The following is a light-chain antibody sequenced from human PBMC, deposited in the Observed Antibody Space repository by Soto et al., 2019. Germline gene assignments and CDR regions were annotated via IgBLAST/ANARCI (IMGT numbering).Light chain of an antibody. CDR1: SSDVGAYNY. J-gene: IGLJ1*01. CDR3: SSYTGSTDYV. CDR2: EVT. Sequence: TQHASGSGSPGQSITISCTGTSSDVGAYNYVSWYQQHAGKAPKLIIHEVTNRPSGVSHRFSGSKSGNTASLTISGLQAEDEADYYCSSYTGSTDYVFGTGTKVTGL. V-gene: IGLV2-14*01.